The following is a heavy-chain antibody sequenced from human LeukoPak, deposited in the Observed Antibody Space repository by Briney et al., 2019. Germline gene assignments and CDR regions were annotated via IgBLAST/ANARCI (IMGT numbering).Heavy chain of an antibody. CDR2: ISAYNGNT. CDR1: GYTFTSYG. D-gene: IGHD3-16*01. Sequence: GAPVKVSRKASGYTFTSYGISWVRQAPGQGLEWMGWISAYNGNTNYAQKLQGRVTMTTDTSTSTAYMELRSLRSDDTAVYYCARGLGGVRGSYYFDYWGQGTLVTVSS. V-gene: IGHV1-18*01. J-gene: IGHJ4*02. CDR3: ARGLGGVRGSYYFDY.